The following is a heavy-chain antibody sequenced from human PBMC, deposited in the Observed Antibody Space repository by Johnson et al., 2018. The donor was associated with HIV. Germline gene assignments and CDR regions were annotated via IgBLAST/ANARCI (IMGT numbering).Heavy chain of an antibody. CDR1: GFTVSSNY. J-gene: IGHJ3*02. CDR2: INWNGGST. CDR3: ARGDYGGNLDAFDI. V-gene: IGHV3-20*04. Sequence: VQLVESGGGVVQPGRSLRLSCAASGFTVSSNYMSWVRQAPGKGLEWVSGINWNGGSTGYADSVKGRFTISRDNAKNSLYLQMNSLRAGDTAVYYCARGDYGGNLDAFDIWGQGTMVTVSS. D-gene: IGHD4-23*01.